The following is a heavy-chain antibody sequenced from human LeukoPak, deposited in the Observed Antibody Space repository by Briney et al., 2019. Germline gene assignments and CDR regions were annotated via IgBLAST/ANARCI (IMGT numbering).Heavy chain of an antibody. J-gene: IGHJ4*02. Sequence: GGSLRLSCAASGFAFDDYDMSWVRQAPGKGLEWVSNINWNGGSATYADSVKGRFTISRDNAKNSLYLQMNSLRAEDTALYYCARGLMGGYPLFEYWGQGALVTVSS. CDR2: INWNGGSA. CDR3: ARGLMGGYPLFEY. D-gene: IGHD3-22*01. CDR1: GFAFDDYD. V-gene: IGHV3-20*04.